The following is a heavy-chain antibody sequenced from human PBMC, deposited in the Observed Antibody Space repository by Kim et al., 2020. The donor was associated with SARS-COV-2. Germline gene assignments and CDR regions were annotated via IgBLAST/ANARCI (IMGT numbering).Heavy chain of an antibody. CDR3: AKDGIPAPDDIVVVPAGKDYYYGMDV. Sequence: GGSLRLSCAASGFTFSSYAMSWVRQAPGKGLEWVSAISGSGGSTYYADSVKGRFTISRDNSKNTLYLQMNSLRAEDTAVYYCAKDGIPAPDDIVVVPAGKDYYYGMDVWGQGTTVTVSS. J-gene: IGHJ6*02. CDR1: GFTFSSYA. D-gene: IGHD2-2*01. CDR2: ISGSGGST. V-gene: IGHV3-23*01.